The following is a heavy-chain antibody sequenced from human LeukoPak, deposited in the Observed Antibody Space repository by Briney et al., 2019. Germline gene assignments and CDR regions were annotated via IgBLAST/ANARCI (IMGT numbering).Heavy chain of an antibody. V-gene: IGHV4-34*01. Sequence: PSETLSLTCAVYGGSFSGYYWSWIRQPPGKGLEWIGEINHSGSTNYNPSLKSRVTISVDTSKNQFSLKLSSVTAADTAVYYCARHQGGYSYGYVPNYYYGMDVWGQGTTVTVSS. CDR1: GGSFSGYY. J-gene: IGHJ6*02. CDR3: ARHQGGYSYGYVPNYYYGMDV. CDR2: INHSGST. D-gene: IGHD5-18*01.